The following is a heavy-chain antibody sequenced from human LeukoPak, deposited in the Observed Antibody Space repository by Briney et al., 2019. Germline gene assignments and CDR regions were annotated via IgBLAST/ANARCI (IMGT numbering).Heavy chain of an antibody. Sequence: SETLSLTCTVSGASINRRSYYWGWIRQPPGKGLEWIGSIFYSGSAYYNPSLKSRVTISVDTSKNQFSLKLSSVTAADTAVYYCARDRYFDWLLEADAFDIWGQGTMVTVSS. CDR1: GASINRRSYY. J-gene: IGHJ3*02. D-gene: IGHD3-9*01. CDR3: ARDRYFDWLLEADAFDI. V-gene: IGHV4-39*07. CDR2: IFYSGSA.